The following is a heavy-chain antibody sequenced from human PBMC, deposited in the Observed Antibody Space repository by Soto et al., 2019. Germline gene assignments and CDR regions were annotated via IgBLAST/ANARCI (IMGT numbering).Heavy chain of an antibody. CDR3: AKGDNLGPKTGYAFDP. Sequence: SQTLSLTCAISGDSVSSNTASRNWIRQSPSRGLEWLGRTYFRSKWYNDYAVSVKSRIIINPDTSNSQFSLQLNSVTPEDTAVYFCAKGDNLGPKTGYAFDPWGQGIMVTVSS. J-gene: IGHJ5*02. V-gene: IGHV6-1*01. CDR2: TYFRSKWYN. D-gene: IGHD5-12*01. CDR1: GDSVSSNTAS.